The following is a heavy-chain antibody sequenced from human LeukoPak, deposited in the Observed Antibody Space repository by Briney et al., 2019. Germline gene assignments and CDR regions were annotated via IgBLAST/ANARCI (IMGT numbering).Heavy chain of an antibody. CDR2: ISGSGGST. Sequence: GGSLRLSCAASGFTFSSYAMSWVRQAPGKGLEWVSAISGSGGSTYYADSVKGRFTISRDNSKNTLYMQMNSLRAEDTAVYYCAKAHYYDSSGYSDYWGQGTLVTVSS. J-gene: IGHJ4*02. D-gene: IGHD3-22*01. CDR3: AKAHYYDSSGYSDY. CDR1: GFTFSSYA. V-gene: IGHV3-23*01.